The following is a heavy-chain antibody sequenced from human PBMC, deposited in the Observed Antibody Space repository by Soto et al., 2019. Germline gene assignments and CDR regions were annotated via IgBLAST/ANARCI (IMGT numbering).Heavy chain of an antibody. V-gene: IGHV3-11*01. CDR1: GFTFTDYY. CDR2: ISPSGSDI. CDR3: ARTARLFDY. Sequence: QVQLVESGGGLVHPGGSLRLSCAASGFTFTDYYMSWIRQAPGKGLECLSYISPSGSDIAYADSVRGRFTISRDNARNSLYLQMNSLRGDDTAVYYCARTARLFDYWGQGTLVTVSS. J-gene: IGHJ4*02. D-gene: IGHD6-6*01.